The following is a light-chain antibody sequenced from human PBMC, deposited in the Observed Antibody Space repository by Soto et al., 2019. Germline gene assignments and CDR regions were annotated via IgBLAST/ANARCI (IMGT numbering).Light chain of an antibody. V-gene: IGKV3-15*01. CDR3: QQRSNWPIT. J-gene: IGKJ5*01. CDR1: QSDRSN. Sequence: EIVMTQSPGTLSVSPGERATLSCRASQSDRSNLAWYQQKPGQAPRLLIYEASTRATGIPARFSGSGSGTEFTLTISSLQSEDFAVYHCQQRSNWPITFGQGTRLEIK. CDR2: EAS.